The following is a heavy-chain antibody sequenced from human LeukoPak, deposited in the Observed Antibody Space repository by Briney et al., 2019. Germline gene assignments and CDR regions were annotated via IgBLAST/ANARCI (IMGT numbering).Heavy chain of an antibody. V-gene: IGHV4-31*03. CDR2: IYYSGST. Sequence: PSQTLSLTCTVSGGSISSGSYYWSWIRQHPGKGLEWIGYIYYSGSTYYNPSLKSRVTISVDTSKNQFSLKLSSVTAADTAVYYCARATSYGDYEDYWGQGTLVTVSS. CDR1: GGSISSGSYY. J-gene: IGHJ4*02. CDR3: ARATSYGDYEDY. D-gene: IGHD4-17*01.